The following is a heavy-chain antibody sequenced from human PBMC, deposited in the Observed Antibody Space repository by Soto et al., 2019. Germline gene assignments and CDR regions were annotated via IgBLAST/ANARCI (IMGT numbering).Heavy chain of an antibody. D-gene: IGHD4-4*01. Sequence: QLQLQESGPGLVKPSETLSLTCSVSGGSISSRTFWWAWIRQPPGKGLEWVGDMYYSGSSYSSPSLKSRVTLSVDTSKNQLSLKRNSVTAADTAVYYRARHRRDDYNYGGSGIFDYWGQGTLVTVSS. V-gene: IGHV4-39*01. CDR2: MYYSGSS. CDR3: ARHRRDDYNYGGSGIFDY. CDR1: GGSISSRTFW. J-gene: IGHJ4*02.